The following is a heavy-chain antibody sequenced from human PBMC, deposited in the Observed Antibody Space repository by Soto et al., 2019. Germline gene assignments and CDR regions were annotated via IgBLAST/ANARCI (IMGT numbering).Heavy chain of an antibody. J-gene: IGHJ5*02. CDR1: GGTFSSYA. CDR3: ARHSSSWSPNWFDP. Sequence: QVQLVQSGAEVKKPGSSVKVSCKASGGTFSSYAISWVRQAPGQGLEWMGGIIPIFGTANYAQKFQGRVTITADESTSTAYMELSSLRSEDTAVYYCARHSSSWSPNWFDPWGQGTLVTVSS. D-gene: IGHD6-13*01. V-gene: IGHV1-69*01. CDR2: IIPIFGTA.